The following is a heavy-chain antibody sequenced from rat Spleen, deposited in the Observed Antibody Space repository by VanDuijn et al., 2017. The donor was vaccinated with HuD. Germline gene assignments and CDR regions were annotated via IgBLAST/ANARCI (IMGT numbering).Heavy chain of an antibody. D-gene: IGHD1-2*01. CDR2: ISTGGGNT. CDR1: GFTFSDYN. V-gene: IGHV5-25*01. J-gene: IGHJ2*01. CDR3: ARADIAAISTDGI. Sequence: EVQLVESGGGLVQPGRSLKLSCAASGFTFSDYNMAWVRQAPKKGLEWVASISTGGGNTYYRDSVKGRFTISRDNAKSTLNLQMNSLRSEDTATYYCARADIAAISTDGIWGQGVMVTVSS.